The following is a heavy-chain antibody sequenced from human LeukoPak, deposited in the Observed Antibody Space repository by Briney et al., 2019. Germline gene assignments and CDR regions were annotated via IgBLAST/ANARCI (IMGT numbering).Heavy chain of an antibody. V-gene: IGHV1-2*02. Sequence: ASVKVSCKASGYTFTSYGISWVRQAPGQGLEWMGWINPNSGGTKYAEKFQGRVTMTGDPSISTAYMELTRLRSDDTAVYFCARKYDILTGYDNWFDPWGQGTLVIVSS. CDR2: INPNSGGT. CDR3: ARKYDILTGYDNWFDP. J-gene: IGHJ5*02. CDR1: GYTFTSYG. D-gene: IGHD3-9*01.